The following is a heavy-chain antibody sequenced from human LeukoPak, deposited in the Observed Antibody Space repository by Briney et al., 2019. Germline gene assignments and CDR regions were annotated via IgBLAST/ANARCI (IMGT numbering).Heavy chain of an antibody. D-gene: IGHD1-26*01. V-gene: IGHV3-30*03. CDR2: ISYGGSND. CDR3: GSGNYLVY. CDR1: GFTFSSFG. J-gene: IGHJ4*02. Sequence: GGSLRLSCAASGFTFSSFGMHWVRQAPGKGLEWVAFISYGGSNDYYADSVKGRFTISRDNSKNTLYLQMNSLRAEDTAVYYCGSGNYLVYWGQGTLVTVSS.